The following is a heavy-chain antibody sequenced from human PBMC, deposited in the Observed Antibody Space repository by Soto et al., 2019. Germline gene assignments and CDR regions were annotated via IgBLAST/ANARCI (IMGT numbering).Heavy chain of an antibody. V-gene: IGHV5-10-1*01. CDR3: AIRKVAARPPGYGMDV. J-gene: IGHJ6*02. D-gene: IGHD6-6*01. CDR1: GYSFTSYW. CDR2: IDPSDSYT. Sequence: PGESLQIPCKGSGYSFTSYWISWVRQMPGKGLEWMGRIDPSDSYTNYSPSFQGHVTISADKSISTAYLQWSSLKASDTAMYYCAIRKVAARPPGYGMDVWGQGTTVTVSS.